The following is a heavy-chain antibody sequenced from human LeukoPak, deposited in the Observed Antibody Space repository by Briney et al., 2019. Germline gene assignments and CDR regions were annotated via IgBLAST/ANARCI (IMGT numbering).Heavy chain of an antibody. D-gene: IGHD3-3*02. CDR3: ARQALSSYYDY. J-gene: IGHJ4*02. V-gene: IGHV4-34*01. CDR2: INHSGST. CDR1: GGSFSGYY. Sequence: SETLSLTFAVYGGSFSGYYWSWIRQPPGKGLEWIGEINHSGSTNYNPSLKSRVTISVDTSKNQFSLKLSAVTAADTAVYYCARQALSSYYDYWGQGTLVTVSS.